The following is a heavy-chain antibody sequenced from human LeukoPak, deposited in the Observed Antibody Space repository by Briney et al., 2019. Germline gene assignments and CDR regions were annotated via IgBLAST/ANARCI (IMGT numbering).Heavy chain of an antibody. D-gene: IGHD1-7*01. CDR3: ARDGELELRTHYFDY. CDR2: IWYDGSNK. J-gene: IGHJ4*02. V-gene: IGHV3-33*01. Sequence: GGSLRLSCAASGFTFSSYGMHWVRQAPGKGLEWVAVIWYDGSNKYYADSVKGRFTISRDNSKNTLYLQMNSLRAEDTAVYYCARDGELELRTHYFDYWGQGTLVTVSS. CDR1: GFTFSSYG.